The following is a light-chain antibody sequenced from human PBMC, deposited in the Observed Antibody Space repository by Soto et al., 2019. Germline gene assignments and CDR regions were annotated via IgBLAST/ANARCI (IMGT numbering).Light chain of an antibody. CDR2: EVS. V-gene: IGLV2-14*01. CDR1: SSDVGGYNF. CDR3: YSYRGYYTRV. J-gene: IGLJ1*01. Sequence: QSVLTQPASVSGSPGQSITISCTGTSSDVGGYNFVSWYQQHPGRAPKPLIYEVSRRPSGVSNRFSGSKSGDTASLTISGLQAEDEADYYCYSYRGYYTRVFGTGTKVTVL.